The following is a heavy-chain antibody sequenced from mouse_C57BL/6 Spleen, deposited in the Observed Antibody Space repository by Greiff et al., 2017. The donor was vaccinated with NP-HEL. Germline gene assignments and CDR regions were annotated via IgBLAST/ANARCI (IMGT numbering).Heavy chain of an antibody. D-gene: IGHD1-1*01. J-gene: IGHJ2*01. CDR2: INPSNGGT. CDR1: GYTFTSYW. V-gene: IGHV1-53*01. Sequence: QVQLKQPGTELVKPGASVKLSCKASGYTFTSYWMHWVKQRPGQGLEWIGNINPSNGGTNYNEKFKSKATLTVDKSSSTAYMQLSSLTSEDSAVYYCARSENYYYYFDYWGQGTTLTVSS. CDR3: ARSENYYYYFDY.